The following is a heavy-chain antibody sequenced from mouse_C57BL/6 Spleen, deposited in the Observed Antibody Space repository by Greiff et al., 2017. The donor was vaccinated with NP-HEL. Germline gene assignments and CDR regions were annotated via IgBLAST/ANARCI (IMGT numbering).Heavy chain of an antibody. CDR2: ISDGGNYS. CDR1: GFTFSSYA. Sequence: EVKLMESGGGLVKPGGSLRLSCAASGFTFSSYAMSWVRQTPEKRLEWVATISDGGNYSSYPDNVKGRFIISRDNAKNNLYLQMSHLRSEDTAMYYCAREETGALFDYWGQGTLVTVSA. J-gene: IGHJ3*01. V-gene: IGHV5-4*01. D-gene: IGHD4-1*01. CDR3: AREETGALFDY.